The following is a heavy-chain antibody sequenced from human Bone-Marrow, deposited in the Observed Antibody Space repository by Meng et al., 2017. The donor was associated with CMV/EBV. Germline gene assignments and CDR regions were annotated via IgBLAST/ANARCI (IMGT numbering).Heavy chain of an antibody. Sequence: SDIVSCKASGYTFTDYHMHWVRQAPGQGLEWMGWINPKSGGTSYAQKFQGRVTMTRATTISTAYMELRMRRSDDTAVYYCVRGGMWIYGARNRFDTWGQGTLVTVSS. CDR3: VRGGMWIYGARNRFDT. D-gene: IGHD4-17*01. CDR1: GYTFTDYH. V-gene: IGHV1-2*02. J-gene: IGHJ5*02. CDR2: INPKSGGT.